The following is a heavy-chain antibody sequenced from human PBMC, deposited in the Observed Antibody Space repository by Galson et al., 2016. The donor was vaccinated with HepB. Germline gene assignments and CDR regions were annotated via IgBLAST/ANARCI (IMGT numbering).Heavy chain of an antibody. CDR2: INSDGTTS. J-gene: IGHJ3*02. V-gene: IGHV3-74*01. CDR3: ARNWSGAFDT. CDR1: GFPFGDYW. Sequence: SLRLSCAGSGFPFGDYWMHWVRHAPGKGLVWVSGINSDGTTSNSADSVKGRFTTSRDNTKNTLFLRLNSPRADDTAVYYWARNWSGAFDTGAQGTMVTVSS.